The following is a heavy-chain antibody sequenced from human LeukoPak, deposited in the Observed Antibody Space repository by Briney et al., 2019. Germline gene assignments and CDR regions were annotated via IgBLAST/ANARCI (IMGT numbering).Heavy chain of an antibody. CDR1: GFTFSNAW. V-gene: IGHV3-21*01. CDR2: ISNSSSYI. J-gene: IGHJ4*02. CDR3: ARRVAVADNYFDY. Sequence: GGSLRLSCAASGFTFSNAWMSWVRQAPGKGLEWVSSISNSSSYIYYADSVKGRFTISRDNAKNSLYLQMNSLRAEDTGVYYCARRVAVADNYFDYWGQGTLVTVSS. D-gene: IGHD6-19*01.